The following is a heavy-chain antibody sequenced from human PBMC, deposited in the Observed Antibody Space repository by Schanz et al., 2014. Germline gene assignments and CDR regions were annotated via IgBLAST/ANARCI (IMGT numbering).Heavy chain of an antibody. V-gene: IGHV3-66*01. Sequence: EVQLVESGGGLVQPGGSLRLSCAASGFTVSSNYMSWVRQAPGKGLEWVSVIYSGGSTYYADSVKGRFTISRDNSKNTLYLQMNSLRAEDTAVYYCTRDRGALINHNDALDLWGQGTIVSVSS. D-gene: IGHD3-16*01. CDR3: TRDRGALINHNDALDL. J-gene: IGHJ3*01. CDR2: IYSGGST. CDR1: GFTVSSNY.